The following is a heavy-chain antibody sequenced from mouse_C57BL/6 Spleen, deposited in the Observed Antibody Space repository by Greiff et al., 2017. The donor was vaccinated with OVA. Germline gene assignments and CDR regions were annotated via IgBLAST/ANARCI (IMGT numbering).Heavy chain of an antibody. CDR3: ERGYTGYHCFDY. J-gene: IGHJ2*01. Sequence: VMLVEPGAELVKPGASVKISCKASGYAFSSYWMNWVKQRPGQGLEWIGQIYPGDGDTNYNGKFKGKATLTADKSSSTAYMQHSSLTSEDSAVYVCERGYTGYHCFDYWGQGTTLTVSS. V-gene: IGHV1-80*01. CDR2: IYPGDGDT. CDR1: GYAFSSYW. D-gene: IGHD2-2*01.